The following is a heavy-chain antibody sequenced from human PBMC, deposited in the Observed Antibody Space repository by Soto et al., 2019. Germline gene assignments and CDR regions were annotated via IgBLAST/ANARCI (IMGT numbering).Heavy chain of an antibody. CDR2: ISGSGGST. CDR3: AKATIFGVVITSPDYYYYMDI. V-gene: IGHV3-23*01. Sequence: GGSLRLSCAASGFTFSSYAMSWVRQAPGKGLEWVSAISGSGGSTYYADSVKGRFTISRDNSKNTLYLQMNSLRAEDTAVYYCAKATIFGVVITSPDYYYYMDIWGKGTTVTVSS. CDR1: GFTFSSYA. J-gene: IGHJ6*03. D-gene: IGHD3-3*01.